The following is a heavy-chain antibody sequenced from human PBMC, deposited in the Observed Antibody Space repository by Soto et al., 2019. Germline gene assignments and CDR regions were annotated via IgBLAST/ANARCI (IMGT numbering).Heavy chain of an antibody. V-gene: IGHV1-24*01. CDR3: AREGVNWFDP. D-gene: IGHD3-10*01. J-gene: IGHJ5*02. CDR1: GYTLTELS. CDR2: FDPEDGET. Sequence: GASVKVSCKVSGYTLTELSMHWVRQAPGKGLEWMGGFDPEDGETIYAQKFQGRVTMTRNTSISTAYMELSSLRSEDTAVYYCAREGVNWFDPWGQGTLVTVSS.